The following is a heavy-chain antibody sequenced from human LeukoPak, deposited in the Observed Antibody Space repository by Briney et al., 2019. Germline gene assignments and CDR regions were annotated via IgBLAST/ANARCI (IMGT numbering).Heavy chain of an antibody. V-gene: IGHV1-69*01. J-gene: IGHJ4*02. CDR1: GGTFSSYA. D-gene: IGHD6-13*01. CDR2: IIPIFGTA. CDR3: ARHGAAAVLLFDY. Sequence: GSSVKISCKASGGTFSSYAIRWVRQAPGQGLEWMGGIIPIFGTANYAQKFQGRVTITADESTSTAYMELSSLRSEDTAVYYCARHGAAAVLLFDYWGQGTVVTVSS.